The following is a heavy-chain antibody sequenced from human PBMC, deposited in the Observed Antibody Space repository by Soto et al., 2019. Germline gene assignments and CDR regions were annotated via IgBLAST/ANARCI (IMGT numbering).Heavy chain of an antibody. J-gene: IGHJ3*02. CDR1: GDSISSENYF. Sequence: QVQLQESGPGLVKPSQTLSLICTVSGDSISSENYFWSWIRQPPGQGLEWVGYISNRGTPYYNPSLKSRVNISRDTSKTRFSLDMYSVTAADTAVYYCAREVNVVALSDAFDIWGQGTMVTVSS. CDR3: AREVNVVALSDAFDI. D-gene: IGHD2-8*01. CDR2: ISNRGTP. V-gene: IGHV4-30-4*01.